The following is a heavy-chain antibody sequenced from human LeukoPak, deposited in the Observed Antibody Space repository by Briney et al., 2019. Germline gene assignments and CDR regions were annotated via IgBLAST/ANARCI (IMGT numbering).Heavy chain of an antibody. D-gene: IGHD3-22*01. Sequence: PGGSLRLSCAASGFTFSTYGFSWVRQAPGKGLEWVSYISSSSSTIYYADSVKGRFTISRDNAKNSLSLQMNSLRAEDTAVYYCARGFHRYYYDSGAYSVYWGQGTLVTVSS. CDR1: GFTFSTYG. CDR2: ISSSSSTI. J-gene: IGHJ4*02. V-gene: IGHV3-48*01. CDR3: ARGFHRYYYDSGAYSVY.